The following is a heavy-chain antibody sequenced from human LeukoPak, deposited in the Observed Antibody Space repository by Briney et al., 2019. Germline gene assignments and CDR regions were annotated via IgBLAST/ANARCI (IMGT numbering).Heavy chain of an antibody. Sequence: GRSLRLSCAASGFTFSSYAMHWVRQAPGKGLEWVAVISHDGSTKYYADSVKGRFTISRDNAKNSLYLQMNSLRAEDTAVYYCARVLHKRNYDSSGFYVYWGQGTLVTVSS. J-gene: IGHJ4*02. V-gene: IGHV3-30*04. D-gene: IGHD3-22*01. CDR3: ARVLHKRNYDSSGFYVY. CDR1: GFTFSSYA. CDR2: ISHDGSTK.